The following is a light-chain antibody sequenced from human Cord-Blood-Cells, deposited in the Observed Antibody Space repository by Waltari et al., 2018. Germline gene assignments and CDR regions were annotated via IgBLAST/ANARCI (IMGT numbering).Light chain of an antibody. J-gene: IGKJ4*01. CDR1: QSVSSY. CDR3: QQRSNWPPLT. V-gene: IGKV3-11*01. CDR2: DAS. Sequence: EIVFTQSPATLSLSPAERATLPCRASQSVSSYFAWYQQKPGQAPRLLIYDASNRATGIPARFSGSGSGTDFTLTISSLEPEDFAVYYCQQRSNWPPLTFGGGTKVEIK.